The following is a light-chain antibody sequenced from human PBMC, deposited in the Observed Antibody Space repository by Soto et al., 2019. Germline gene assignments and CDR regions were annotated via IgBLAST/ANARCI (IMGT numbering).Light chain of an antibody. CDR3: LQAFHMRGT. CDR1: QSLLHSNGYNY. J-gene: IGKJ1*01. Sequence: DIVMTQSPLSLPVTPGEPASISCRSSQSLLHSNGYNYLDWYLQKPEQSPQLLIYLGSNRASGVPDRFSGSGSGTDFSLKVRRVEGEDVGVYYCLQAFHMRGTCGQGTKVDIK. CDR2: LGS. V-gene: IGKV2-28*01.